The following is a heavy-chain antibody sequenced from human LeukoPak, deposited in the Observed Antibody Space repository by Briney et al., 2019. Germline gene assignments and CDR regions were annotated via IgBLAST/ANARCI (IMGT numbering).Heavy chain of an antibody. V-gene: IGHV4-59*08. J-gene: IGHJ6*02. CDR2: IYYSGST. Sequence: SETLSLTCTVSGGSISSYYWSWIRQPPGKGLEWIGYIYYSGSTNYNPSLKSRVTMSVDTSKNQFSLKLSSVTAADTAVYYCARLPGAYDSSGYYPIYYYGMDVWGQGTTVTVSS. D-gene: IGHD3-22*01. CDR1: GGSISSYY. CDR3: ARLPGAYDSSGYYPIYYYGMDV.